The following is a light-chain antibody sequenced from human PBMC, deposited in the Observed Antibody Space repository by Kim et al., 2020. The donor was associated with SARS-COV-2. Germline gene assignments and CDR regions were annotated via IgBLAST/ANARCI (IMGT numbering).Light chain of an antibody. CDR1: QSVSSN. J-gene: IGKJ4*01. CDR3: QQYNHWLT. Sequence: EIVMTQSPATLSVSPGERATLSCRASQSVSSNLAWYQQKPGQAPRLLIYGASTRATGIPARFSGSGSGTEFTLTISSLQSEDSAIYYCQQYNHWLTFGGGTKVDIK. V-gene: IGKV3-15*01. CDR2: GAS.